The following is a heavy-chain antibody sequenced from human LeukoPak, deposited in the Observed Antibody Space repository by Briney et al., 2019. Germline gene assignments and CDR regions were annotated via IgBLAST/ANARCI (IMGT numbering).Heavy chain of an antibody. CDR3: AKIPTYYYDSSGYPYFDP. D-gene: IGHD3-22*01. CDR2: ISGSGGST. J-gene: IGHJ5*02. V-gene: IGHV3-23*01. Sequence: PGGSLRLSCAASGFTFSSYAMSWVRQAPGKGLEWVSAISGSGGSTYYADSVKGRFTISRDNSKNTLYLQMNSLRAEGTAVYYCAKIPTYYYDSSGYPYFDPWGQGTLVTVSS. CDR1: GFTFSSYA.